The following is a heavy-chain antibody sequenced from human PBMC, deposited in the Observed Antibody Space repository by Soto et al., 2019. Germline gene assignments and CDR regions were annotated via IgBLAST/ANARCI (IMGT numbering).Heavy chain of an antibody. CDR3: ARDRGFDAFDY. CDR1: GFTFSTYW. V-gene: IGHV3-7*04. Sequence: GGSLRLSCAASGFTFSTYWMNWVRQAPGKGLEWVANIKEDGTETYYVDSVKGRFTISRDNAKNSLYLQMNSLRAEDTAVYYCARDRGFDAFDYWGQGSLVTVSS. D-gene: IGHD5-12*01. CDR2: IKEDGTET. J-gene: IGHJ4*02.